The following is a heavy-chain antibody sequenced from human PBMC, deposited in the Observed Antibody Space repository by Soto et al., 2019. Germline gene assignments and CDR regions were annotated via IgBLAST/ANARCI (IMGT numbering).Heavy chain of an antibody. CDR3: ARNSILDY. CDR1: GGTFSSYT. CDR2: INSGNGDT. D-gene: IGHD3-22*01. Sequence: ASVKVSCKASGGTFSSYTISWVRQAPGQRLEWWAWINSGNGDTKYSQKFQGRVTIIRDTSATTAYMELSSLKSEDTAVYYCARNSILDYWGQGTLVTVSS. V-gene: IGHV1-3*01. J-gene: IGHJ4*02.